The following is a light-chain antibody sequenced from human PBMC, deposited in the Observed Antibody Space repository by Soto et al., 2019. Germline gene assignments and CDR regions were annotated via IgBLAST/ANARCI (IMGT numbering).Light chain of an antibody. CDR2: RAS. CDR1: QSVSSN. CDR3: QQYNNWPPLT. Sequence: EVVMTHYPATLSVSAGERVTLSCRSSQSVSSNLAWYQQKPCQAPRLLIYRASTRATSVPARFSGSGSGTDFTLTIISLKSEDFAVYYCQQYNNWPPLTFGGGTKVEI. J-gene: IGKJ4*01. V-gene: IGKV3D-15*01.